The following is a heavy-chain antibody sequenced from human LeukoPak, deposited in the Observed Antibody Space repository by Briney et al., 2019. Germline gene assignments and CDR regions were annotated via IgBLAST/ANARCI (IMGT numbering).Heavy chain of an antibody. CDR1: GFTFSSFA. V-gene: IGHV3-23*01. J-gene: IGHJ4*02. D-gene: IGHD6-6*01. CDR2: ISGGGVT. Sequence: PGGSLRLSCAASGFTFSSFAMSWVRQAPGEGLEWVSSISGGGVTYYADSVKGRFTISRDNAKNSLYLQMNSLRAEDTALYYCARDSYSSSSDFDYWGQGTLVTVSS. CDR3: ARDSYSSSSDFDY.